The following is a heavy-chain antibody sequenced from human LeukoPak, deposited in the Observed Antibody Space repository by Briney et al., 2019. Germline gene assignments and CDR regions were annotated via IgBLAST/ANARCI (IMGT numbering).Heavy chain of an antibody. D-gene: IGHD6-13*01. CDR1: GGSFSGYY. Sequence: SETLSLTCAVYGGSFSGYYWSWIRQPPGKGLEWIGYIYYSGSTNYNPSPKSRVTISVDTSKNQFSLKLSSVTAADTAVYYCARDWVTPYSSSWYGFGYYYGMDVWGQGTTVTVSS. V-gene: IGHV4-59*01. CDR3: ARDWVTPYSSSWYGFGYYYGMDV. J-gene: IGHJ6*02. CDR2: IYYSGST.